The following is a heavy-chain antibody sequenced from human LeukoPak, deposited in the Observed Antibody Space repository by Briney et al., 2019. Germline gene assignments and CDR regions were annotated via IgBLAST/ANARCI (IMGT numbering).Heavy chain of an antibody. V-gene: IGHV4-61*02. D-gene: IGHD4-11*01. CDR3: ARDNREKKTTVSTYYYYMDV. CDR1: GGSISSGSYY. Sequence: SETLSLTCTVSGGSISSGSYYWSWIRQPAGKGLEWIGRIYTSGSTNYNPSLKSRVTISVDTSKNQFSLKLSSVTAADTAVYYCARDNREKKTTVSTYYYYMDVWGKGTTVTVSS. CDR2: IYTSGST. J-gene: IGHJ6*03.